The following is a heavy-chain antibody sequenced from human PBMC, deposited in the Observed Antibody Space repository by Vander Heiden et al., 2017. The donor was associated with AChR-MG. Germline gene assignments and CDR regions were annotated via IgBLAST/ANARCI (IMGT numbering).Heavy chain of an antibody. CDR3: AASPTYYYDSSGYYYAEYYYYGMDV. D-gene: IGHD3-22*01. V-gene: IGHV1-58*01. Sequence: QMQLVQSGPEVKKPGTSVKVSCKASGFTFTSSAVQWVRQARGQRLEWIGWIVVGSGNTNYAQKFQERVTITRDMSTSTAYMELSSLRSEDTAVYYCAASPTYYYDSSGYYYAEYYYYGMDVWGQGTTVTVSS. CDR2: IVVGSGNT. CDR1: GFTFTSSA. J-gene: IGHJ6*02.